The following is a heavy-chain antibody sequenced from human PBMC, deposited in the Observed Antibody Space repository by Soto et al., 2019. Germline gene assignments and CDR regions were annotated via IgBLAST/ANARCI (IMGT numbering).Heavy chain of an antibody. Sequence: QVQLVQSGAEVKKPGSSVKVSCKASGGTFSSYAISWVRQAPGQGLEWMGGTIPIFGTANYAQKFQGRVTITADESTSTAYMELSSLRSEDTAVYYCARTIVGATLGRLGLDYWGQGTLVTVSS. D-gene: IGHD1-26*01. CDR2: TIPIFGTA. CDR3: ARTIVGATLGRLGLDY. V-gene: IGHV1-69*01. CDR1: GGTFSSYA. J-gene: IGHJ4*02.